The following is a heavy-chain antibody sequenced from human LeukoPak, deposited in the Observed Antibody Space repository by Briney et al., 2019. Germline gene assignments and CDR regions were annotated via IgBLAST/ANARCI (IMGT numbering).Heavy chain of an antibody. CDR3: AKERGSGSSYYYGMDV. Sequence: GGSLRLSCAASGFTFSSYAMSWVRQAPGKGLEWVSSISGSGGNTYYADSVKGRFTISRDNSKNTLYLQMNSLRAEDTAVYYCAKERGSGSSYYYGMDVWGQGTTVTVSS. V-gene: IGHV3-23*01. CDR2: ISGSGGNT. D-gene: IGHD3-10*01. J-gene: IGHJ6*02. CDR1: GFTFSSYA.